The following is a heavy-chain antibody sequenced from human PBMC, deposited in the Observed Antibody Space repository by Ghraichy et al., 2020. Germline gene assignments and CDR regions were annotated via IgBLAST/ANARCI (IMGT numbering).Heavy chain of an antibody. J-gene: IGHJ6*02. Sequence: GESLNISCAASGFTFSSYGMHWVRQAPGKGLEWVAVIWYDGSNKYYADSVKGRFTISRDNSKNTLYLQMNSLRAEDTAVYYCAREGTSYYDYVWGRVDGMDVWGQGTTVTVSS. D-gene: IGHD3-16*01. V-gene: IGHV3-33*01. CDR1: GFTFSSYG. CDR2: IWYDGSNK. CDR3: AREGTSYYDYVWGRVDGMDV.